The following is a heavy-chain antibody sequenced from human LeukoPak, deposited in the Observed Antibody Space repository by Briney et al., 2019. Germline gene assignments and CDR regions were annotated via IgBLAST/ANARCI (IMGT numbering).Heavy chain of an antibody. V-gene: IGHV3-15*01. CDR1: GFTFSSYS. D-gene: IGHD5-24*01. CDR3: TTELEMATMMM. Sequence: GGSLRLSCAASGFTFSSYSMNWVRQAPGKGLEWVGRIKSKTDGGTTDYAAPVKGRFTISRDDSKNTLYLQMNSLKTEDTAVYYCTTELEMATMMMWGQGTLVTVSS. J-gene: IGHJ4*02. CDR2: IKSKTDGGTT.